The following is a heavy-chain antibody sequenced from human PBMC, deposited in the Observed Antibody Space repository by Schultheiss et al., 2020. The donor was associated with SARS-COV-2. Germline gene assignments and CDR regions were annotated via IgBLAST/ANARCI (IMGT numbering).Heavy chain of an antibody. J-gene: IGHJ2*01. V-gene: IGHV4-59*12. CDR1: GGSISSYY. D-gene: IGHD3-3*01. Sequence: SETLSLTCTVSGGSISSYYWSWIRQPPGKGLEWIGYIYYSGSTNYNPSLKSRVTMSVDTSKKQFSLKLSSVTAADTAVYFCARAGVLYYDFWSGYYAKYWYFDLWGRGTLVTVSS. CDR2: IYYSGST. CDR3: ARAGVLYYDFWSGYYAKYWYFDL.